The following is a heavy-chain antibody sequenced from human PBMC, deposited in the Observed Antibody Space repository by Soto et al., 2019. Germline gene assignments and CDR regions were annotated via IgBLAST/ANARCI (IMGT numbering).Heavy chain of an antibody. J-gene: IGHJ4*02. CDR1: GYTFTSYG. CDR2: ISAYNGNT. Sequence: QVQLVQSGAEVKKPGASVKVSCKASGYTFTSYGISWVRQAPGQGLEWMGWISAYNGNTNYAQKLQGRVTMTTDTATSTAYTDRRSLRSDERAVYYGARYSRSSCHDYWGQGTLVTVSS. V-gene: IGHV1-18*01. D-gene: IGHD6-13*01. CDR3: ARYSRSSCHDY.